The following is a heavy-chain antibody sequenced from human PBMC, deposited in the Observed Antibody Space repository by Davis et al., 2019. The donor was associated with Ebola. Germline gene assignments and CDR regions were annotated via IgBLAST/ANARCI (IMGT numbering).Heavy chain of an antibody. V-gene: IGHV3-23*01. CDR2: ISGSDGST. J-gene: IGHJ4*02. CDR3: AKDVVPAATSIFDY. Sequence: PGGSLRLSCAASGFTFSSYGTHWVRQAPGKGLEWVSAISGSDGSTYYADSVKGRFTISRDNSKNTLYLQMNSLRAEDTAVYYCAKDVVPAATSIFDYWGQGTLVTVSS. CDR1: GFTFSSYG. D-gene: IGHD2-2*01.